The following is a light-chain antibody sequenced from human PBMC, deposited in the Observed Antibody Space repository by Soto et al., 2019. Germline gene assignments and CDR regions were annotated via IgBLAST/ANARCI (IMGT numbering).Light chain of an antibody. CDR1: QTVTSSY. Sequence: EIVLTQSPGTLSLSPGERVTLSCRASQTVTSSYLGWYQQKPGQAPRLLIYGASSTATGVPDRFSGSGSGTDFTLTISRLEPEDLAVYYCQQYGGSPFTFGPGTKVDIK. CDR3: QQYGGSPFT. V-gene: IGKV3-20*01. J-gene: IGKJ3*01. CDR2: GAS.